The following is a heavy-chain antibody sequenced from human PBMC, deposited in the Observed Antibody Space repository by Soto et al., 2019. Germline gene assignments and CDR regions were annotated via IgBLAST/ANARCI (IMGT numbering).Heavy chain of an antibody. CDR2: IKQDGSEK. CDR1: GFTFSTYW. D-gene: IGHD6-13*01. J-gene: IGHJ3*02. CDR3: ASTQQLGAFDI. V-gene: IGHV3-7*02. Sequence: PGGSLRLSCAASGFTFSTYWMSWVRQAPGKGLEWVANIKQDGSEKYYVGSVKGRFTISRDNAKNSLYLQMSSLRAEDTAVYYCASTQQLGAFDIWAQRTMVTVSS.